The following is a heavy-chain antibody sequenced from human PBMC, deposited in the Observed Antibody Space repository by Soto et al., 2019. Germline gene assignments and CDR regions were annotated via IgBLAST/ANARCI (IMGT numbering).Heavy chain of an antibody. J-gene: IGHJ6*02. V-gene: IGHV1-69*01. CDR1: GGTFGSCP. D-gene: IGHD2-2*01. CDR3: ARSQGSSTSLEIYYYYYYGMDV. CDR2: ILPITGSA. Sequence: QVQLVQSGAEVKKPGSSVKVSCKASGGTFGSCPISWVRQAPGQVPEGRGGILPITGSANYAQKFQGRVTITADQATSTASMQLSSLRSEDTAVYYCARSQGSSTSLEIYYYYYYGMDVWGPGTTVTVSS.